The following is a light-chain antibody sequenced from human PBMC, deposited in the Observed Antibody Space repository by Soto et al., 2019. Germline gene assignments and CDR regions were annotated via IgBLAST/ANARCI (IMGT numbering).Light chain of an antibody. V-gene: IGKV3-15*01. J-gene: IGKJ1*01. CDR1: QSVDSN. CDR3: QKYNSAPWT. CDR2: GAS. Sequence: EILMTQSPATLSVSPGERATLSCRASQSVDSNLAWYQQKPGKAPRLLIYGASTRATGISARFSGSGSGTDFTLTISSLQPEDVATYYCQKYNSAPWTFGQGTKVDIK.